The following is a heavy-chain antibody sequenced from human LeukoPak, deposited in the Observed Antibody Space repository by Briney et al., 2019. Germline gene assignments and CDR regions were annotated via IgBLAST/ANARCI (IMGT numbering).Heavy chain of an antibody. J-gene: IGHJ3*02. Sequence: PSGTLSLTCAVSGGSITSANWWSWVRQSPGKGLEWIGSIYYSGATYHNPSLKSRVTISLDTSKNQFSLKLSSVTAADTAVYYCASTRGTLERLGDENDGAFHIWGQGTMVTVSS. CDR1: GGSITSANW. CDR2: IYYSGAT. V-gene: IGHV4-4*02. D-gene: IGHD3-16*01. CDR3: ASTRGTLERLGDENDGAFHI.